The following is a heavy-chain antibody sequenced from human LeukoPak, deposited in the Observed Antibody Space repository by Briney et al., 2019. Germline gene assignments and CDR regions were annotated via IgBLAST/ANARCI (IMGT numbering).Heavy chain of an antibody. CDR1: GFTFSSYW. D-gene: IGHD6-19*01. V-gene: IGHV3-74*01. CDR2: INSDGYSI. Sequence: GSLRLSCAASGFTFSSYWMHWVRQAPGKGLVWVSRINSDGYSISYADSVKGRFTISRENAKNTLYLQMNSLSVEDTAVYCCARATAVAGTDSWGQATLVTVSS. J-gene: IGHJ4*02. CDR3: ARATAVAGTDS.